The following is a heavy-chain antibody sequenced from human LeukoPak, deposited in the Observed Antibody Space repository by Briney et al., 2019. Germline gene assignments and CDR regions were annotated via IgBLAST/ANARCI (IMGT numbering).Heavy chain of an antibody. Sequence: SVKVSCKASGYTFTSYGISWVRQAPGQGLEWMGRIIPILGIANYAQKFQGRVTITADKSTSTAYMELSSLRSEDTAVYYCATSWQQLGGAFDIWGQGTMVTVSS. V-gene: IGHV1-69*04. D-gene: IGHD6-13*01. CDR2: IIPILGIA. CDR1: GYTFTSYG. CDR3: ATSWQQLGGAFDI. J-gene: IGHJ3*02.